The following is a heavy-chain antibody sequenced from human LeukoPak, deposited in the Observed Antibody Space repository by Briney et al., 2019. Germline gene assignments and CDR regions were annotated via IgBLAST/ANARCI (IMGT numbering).Heavy chain of an antibody. V-gene: IGHV4-30-2*01. D-gene: IGHD3-10*01. Sequence: PSETLSLTCAVSGGSISSGGYSWSWIRQPPGKGLEWIGYIYHSGSTYYNPSLKSRVTISVDRSKNQFSLKLSSVTAADTAVYYCARGLSYVRFGDPLGEYYFDYWGQGTLVTVSS. J-gene: IGHJ4*02. CDR1: GGSISSGGYS. CDR2: IYHSGST. CDR3: ARGLSYVRFGDPLGEYYFDY.